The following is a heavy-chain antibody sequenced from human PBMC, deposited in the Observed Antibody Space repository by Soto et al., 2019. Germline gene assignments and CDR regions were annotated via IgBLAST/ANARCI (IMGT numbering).Heavy chain of an antibody. CDR3: ARETIFGVVLPYYYGMDV. V-gene: IGHV4-30-2*03. J-gene: IGHJ6*02. CDR1: GGSISSGGYS. CDR2: IFYSGSS. D-gene: IGHD3-3*01. Sequence: PSETLSLTCAVSGGSISSGGYSWSWIRQPPGKGLEWIGSIFYSGSSYYNPSLKSRVTISVDTSKNQFSLKLNSVTAADTAVYYCARETIFGVVLPYYYGMDVWGQGTTVTVSS.